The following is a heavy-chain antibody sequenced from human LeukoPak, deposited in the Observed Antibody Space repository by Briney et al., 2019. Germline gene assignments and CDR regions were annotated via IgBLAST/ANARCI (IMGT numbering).Heavy chain of an antibody. J-gene: IGHJ4*02. CDR3: ARAGYVWGSYRFTVDY. CDR1: GFTFSDYY. V-gene: IGHV3-11*01. CDR2: ISSSGSTI. D-gene: IGHD3-16*02. Sequence: GGSLRLPCAASGFTFSDYYMSWIRQAPGKGLEWVSYISSSGSTIYYADSVEGRFTISRDNAKNSLYLQMNSLRAEDTAVYYCARAGYVWGSYRFTVDYWGQGTLVTVSS.